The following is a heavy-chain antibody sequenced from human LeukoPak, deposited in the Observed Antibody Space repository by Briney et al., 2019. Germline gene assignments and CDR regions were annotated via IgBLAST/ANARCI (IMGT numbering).Heavy chain of an antibody. Sequence: SEPLSLTCTSLGASISSYYWSGIRRPPGRGLGWIGDIYYRGSTNYNPSLKSRVTISVDTSTNQFSLKLSSVSAADTAVYYCARAYFSGGSCYSDYWGQGTLVPVSS. CDR2: IYYRGST. V-gene: IGHV4-59*12. CDR1: GASISSYY. D-gene: IGHD2-15*01. J-gene: IGHJ4*02. CDR3: ARAYFSGGSCYSDY.